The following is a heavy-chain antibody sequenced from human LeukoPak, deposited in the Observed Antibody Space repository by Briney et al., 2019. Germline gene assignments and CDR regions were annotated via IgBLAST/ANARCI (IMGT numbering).Heavy chain of an antibody. CDR1: GFTFRNYP. Sequence: PGGSLILSCAASGFTFRNYPMHWVRQAPGKGLEWIGEINHSGSTNYNPSLKSRVTISVDTSKNQFSLKLSSVTAADTAVYYCARGSYDYVWGSYRHPPRFDYWGQGTLVTVSS. V-gene: IGHV4-34*01. CDR3: ARGSYDYVWGSYRHPPRFDY. D-gene: IGHD3-16*02. CDR2: INHSGST. J-gene: IGHJ4*02.